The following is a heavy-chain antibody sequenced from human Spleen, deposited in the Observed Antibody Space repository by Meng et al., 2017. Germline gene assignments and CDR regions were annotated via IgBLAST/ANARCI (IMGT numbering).Heavy chain of an antibody. CDR3: AGGGSLPMVLSY. CDR2: INDSGTT. J-gene: IGHJ4*02. V-gene: IGHV4-34*01. Sequence: QLQLQESGPGLVTPSETLSLPCAVYGGSFSNYYWSWIRQSPVKGLEWIGEINDSGTTKYNPSLKSRVTISLDTSKNQFSLNLSSVTAADTAVFYCAGGGSLPMVLSYWGQGSLVTVSS. CDR1: GGSFSNYY. D-gene: IGHD3-10*01.